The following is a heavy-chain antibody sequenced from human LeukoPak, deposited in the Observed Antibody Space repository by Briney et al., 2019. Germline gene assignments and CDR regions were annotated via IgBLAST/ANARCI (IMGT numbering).Heavy chain of an antibody. CDR3: GKDPNGDYIGAFDF. CDR1: GITLNNYG. J-gene: IGHJ3*01. D-gene: IGHD4-17*01. Sequence: GGSLRLSCAVSGITLNNYGMTWVRQAPGKGLEWVSSITGSGDTRRYADSVKDRFTISRDNSVDTLYLQMNSLSAEDTAIYYCGKDPNGDYIGAFDFWGRGTVVTVSS. CDR2: ITGSGDTR. V-gene: IGHV3-23*01.